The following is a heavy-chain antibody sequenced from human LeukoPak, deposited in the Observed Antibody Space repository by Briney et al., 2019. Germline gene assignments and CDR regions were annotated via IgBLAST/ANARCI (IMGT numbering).Heavy chain of an antibody. J-gene: IGHJ3*01. CDR1: SGSISSGSYY. CDR3: ARELRYDNSDSGAF. D-gene: IGHD3-22*01. CDR2: IYTSGST. Sequence: SETLSLTCTVSSGSISSGSYYWSWIRQPAGKGLEWIGRIYTSGSTNYNPSLKSRVTISVDTSKNQFSLKLSSVTAADTALYYCARELRYDNSDSGAFWGQGTVVTVSS. V-gene: IGHV4-61*02.